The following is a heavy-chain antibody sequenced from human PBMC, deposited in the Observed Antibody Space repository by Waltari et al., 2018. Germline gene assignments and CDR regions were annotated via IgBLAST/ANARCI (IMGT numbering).Heavy chain of an antibody. CDR2: IYYSGST. V-gene: IGHV4-39*07. J-gene: IGHJ4*02. CDR1: GGSISSSSYY. D-gene: IGHD6-13*01. CDR3: ARDTPFQQLVRNSWFYFDY. Sequence: QLQLQESSPGLVKPSETLSLTCTVSGGSISSSSYYWGWIRQPPGKGLEWIGSIYYSGSTYYNPSLKSRVTISVDTSKNQFSLKLSSVTAADTAVYYCARDTPFQQLVRNSWFYFDYWGQGSLVTVSS.